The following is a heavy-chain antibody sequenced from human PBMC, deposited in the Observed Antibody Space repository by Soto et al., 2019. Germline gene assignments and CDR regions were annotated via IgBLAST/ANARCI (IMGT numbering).Heavy chain of an antibody. Sequence: EVQLVESGGGLVQPGGSLRLSCAASGFTFSSYSMNWVRQAPGKGLEWVSYISSSSSTIYYADSVKGRFTISRDNAKKTSLWQQISLRNEDTTAEYYAAIFITTGHYYYYYGMDVWGQGTTVTVSS. CDR1: GFTFSSYS. V-gene: IGHV3-48*02. J-gene: IGHJ6*02. CDR2: ISSSSSTI. D-gene: IGHD1-1*01. CDR3: AAIFITTGHYYYYYGMDV.